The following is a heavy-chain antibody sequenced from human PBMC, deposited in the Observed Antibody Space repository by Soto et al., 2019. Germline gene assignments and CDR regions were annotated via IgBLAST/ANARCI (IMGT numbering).Heavy chain of an antibody. CDR2: ISGSGGST. Sequence: GGSLRLSCAASGFTFSSYAMSWVRQAPGKGLEWVSAISGSGGSTYYAHSVKGRFTISRDNSKNTLYLQMNSLREEDTAVYYCAKGFGGSYYYFDYWGQGTLVTVS. V-gene: IGHV3-23*01. CDR3: AKGFGGSYYYFDY. D-gene: IGHD1-26*01. CDR1: GFTFSSYA. J-gene: IGHJ4*02.